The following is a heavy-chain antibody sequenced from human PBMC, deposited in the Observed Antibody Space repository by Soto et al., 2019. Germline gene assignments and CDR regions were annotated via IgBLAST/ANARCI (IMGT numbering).Heavy chain of an antibody. CDR2: IYYSGST. J-gene: IGHJ4*02. V-gene: IGHV4-30-4*01. CDR3: ARTLHYYDTSGYSYYFDY. D-gene: IGHD3-22*01. CDR1: GGSISSGDYY. Sequence: SETLCLTCTVSGGSISSGDYYWSWIRQPPGKGLEWIGYIYYSGSTYYNPSLKSRVTISVDTSKNQFSLKLSSVTATDTALYYCARTLHYYDTSGYSYYFDYWGQGTLVTVSS.